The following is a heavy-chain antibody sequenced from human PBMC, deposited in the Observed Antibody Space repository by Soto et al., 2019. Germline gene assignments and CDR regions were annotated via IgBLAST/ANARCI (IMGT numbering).Heavy chain of an antibody. CDR3: ARIRGTDYTNSGYHREKWFDS. CDR1: GFSLRNIRMG. V-gene: IGHV2-26*01. Sequence: QVTLKESGPVLVKPTETLTLTCTVSGFSLRNIRMGVSWIRQPPGKALEWLVHIFSDDEKSYNPSLKNRLAVSEDTSKSQVVLTMTHMDPGDTATYYCARIRGTDYTNSGYHREKWFDSWGQGVLVTVSS. D-gene: IGHD3-22*01. J-gene: IGHJ5*01. CDR2: IFSDDEK.